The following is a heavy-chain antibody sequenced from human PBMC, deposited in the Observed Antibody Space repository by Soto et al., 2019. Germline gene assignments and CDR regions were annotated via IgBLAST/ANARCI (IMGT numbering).Heavy chain of an antibody. CDR1: GYTFTSYY. V-gene: IGHV1-46*01. Sequence: ASVKVSCKTSGYTFTSYYIHWVRQAPGQGLEWMGMINPTGGSTRYAQKFQDRVTMTRDTPTSTVYMELSTLTFEDTAVYYCARMTIFGVATNGMDVWGQGTTVTVSS. CDR3: ARMTIFGVATNGMDV. CDR2: INPTGGST. D-gene: IGHD3-3*01. J-gene: IGHJ6*02.